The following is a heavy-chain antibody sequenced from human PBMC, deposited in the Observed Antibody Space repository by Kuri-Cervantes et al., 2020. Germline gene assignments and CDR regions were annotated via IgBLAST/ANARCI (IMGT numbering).Heavy chain of an antibody. Sequence: SVKVSCKASEGTFSSYAINWVRQAPGQGLEWMGGIIPIFGTANYAQKFQGRVTITADESTSTAYMELSSLRSEDTAVYYCARDFPSEYSGYDWDDYFDYWGQGTLVTVSS. V-gene: IGHV1-69*13. CDR1: EGTFSSYA. CDR2: IIPIFGTA. CDR3: ARDFPSEYSGYDWDDYFDY. J-gene: IGHJ4*02. D-gene: IGHD5-12*01.